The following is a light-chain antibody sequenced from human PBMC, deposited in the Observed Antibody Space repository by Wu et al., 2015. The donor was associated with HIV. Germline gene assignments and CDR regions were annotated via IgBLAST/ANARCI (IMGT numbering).Light chain of an antibody. V-gene: IGKV3-20*01. CDR1: QTVTSNN. CDR2: GAS. CDR3: QQYGRAPRT. J-gene: IGKJ1*01. Sequence: EIVLTQSPGTLSLSPGERATLSCXASQTVTSNNLAWYQHKPGQAPRLFIYGASSRATGIPDRFSGSGSGTDFTLTISRLEPEDFAVYYCQQYGRAPRTFGQGTEVEIK.